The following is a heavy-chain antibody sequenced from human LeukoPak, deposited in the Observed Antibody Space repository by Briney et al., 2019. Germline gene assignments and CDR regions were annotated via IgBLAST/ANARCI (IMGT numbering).Heavy chain of an antibody. Sequence: SETLSLTCTVSGGSIRSSTYYWSWIRQPAGKGLEWIGRIYISGNTKYNPSLKSRVTMSVDTSKNQFSLKLSSVTAADTAVYYCARGMGGSYGDYFAYWGQGTLVTVSS. CDR1: GGSIRSSTYY. V-gene: IGHV4-61*02. CDR3: ARGMGGSYGDYFAY. CDR2: IYISGNT. J-gene: IGHJ4*02. D-gene: IGHD1-26*01.